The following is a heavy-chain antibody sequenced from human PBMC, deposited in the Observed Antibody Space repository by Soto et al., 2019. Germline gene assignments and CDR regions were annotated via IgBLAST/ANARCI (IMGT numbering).Heavy chain of an antibody. V-gene: IGHV4-59*01. D-gene: IGHD6-19*01. J-gene: IGHJ4*02. Sequence: PSDTLSLTCTVSGGSISSDYWSWIRQPPGKGLEWIGYIYYSGSTNYNPSLKSRVTISVDTSKNQFSLKLSSVTAADTAVYFCARVRWTVAGPGYFDYWGQGTLVTVSS. CDR2: IYYSGST. CDR1: GGSISSDY. CDR3: ARVRWTVAGPGYFDY.